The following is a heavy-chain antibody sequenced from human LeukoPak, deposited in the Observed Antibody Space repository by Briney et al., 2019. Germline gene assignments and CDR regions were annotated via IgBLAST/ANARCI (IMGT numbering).Heavy chain of an antibody. V-gene: IGHV4-39*01. CDR1: GGSISSSSYY. J-gene: IGHJ4*02. CDR2: IYYSGST. CDR3: ARPRYGDLGGNFDY. D-gene: IGHD4-17*01. Sequence: PSETLSLTCTVSGGSISSSSYYWGWIRQPPGKGLEWIGSIYYSGSTYYNPSLKSRVTISVDTSKNQFSLKLSSVTDADTAVYYCARPRYGDLGGNFDYWGQGTLVTVSS.